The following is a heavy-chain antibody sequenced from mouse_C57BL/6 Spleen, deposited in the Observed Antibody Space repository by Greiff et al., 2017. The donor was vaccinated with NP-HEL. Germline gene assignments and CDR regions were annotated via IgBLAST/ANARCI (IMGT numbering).Heavy chain of an antibody. J-gene: IGHJ1*03. CDR1: GYTFTSYW. V-gene: IGHV1-50*01. Sequence: QVQLQQPGAELVKPGASVKLSCKASGYTFTSYWMQWVKQRPGQGLEWIGEIDPSDSYTNYNQKFKGKATLTVDTSSSTAYMQLSSLTSEDSAVYFCARSAYYYGSSPDWYFDVWGTGTTVTVSS. D-gene: IGHD1-1*01. CDR2: IDPSDSYT. CDR3: ARSAYYYGSSPDWYFDV.